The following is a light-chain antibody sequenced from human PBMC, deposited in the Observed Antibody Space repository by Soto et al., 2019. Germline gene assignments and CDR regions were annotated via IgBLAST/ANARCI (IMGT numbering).Light chain of an antibody. Sequence: QSALTQPASVSGSPGQSIIISCTGTSSDVGGYNYVSWYQQHPGKAPKLMIYDVSNRPSGVSNRFSGSKSDNTASLTISGLQAEDEADYYCSSYTSSSTLVVFGGGTKLTVL. CDR2: DVS. CDR3: SSYTSSSTLVV. V-gene: IGLV2-14*01. J-gene: IGLJ2*01. CDR1: SSDVGGYNY.